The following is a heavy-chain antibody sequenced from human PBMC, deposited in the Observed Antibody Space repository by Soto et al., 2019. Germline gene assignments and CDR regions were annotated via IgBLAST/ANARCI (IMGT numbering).Heavy chain of an antibody. Sequence: QLQLQESGPGLVKPSETLSLTCTVSDDSISSRGYYWAWIRQPPGKGLEWIGSMYYSGTTDYNPSLKSRVTISVDSSRLHFSLKLISVTAADTAVYYCARQPFESSDYFDYWGQGTLVTVSS. D-gene: IGHD3-22*01. J-gene: IGHJ4*02. CDR1: DDSISSRGYY. CDR3: ARQPFESSDYFDY. V-gene: IGHV4-39*01. CDR2: MYYSGTT.